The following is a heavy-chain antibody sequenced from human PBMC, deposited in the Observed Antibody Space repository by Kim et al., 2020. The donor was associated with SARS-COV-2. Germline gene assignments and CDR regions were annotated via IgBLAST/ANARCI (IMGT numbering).Heavy chain of an antibody. CDR3: AAVLVSGPDY. Sequence: SETLSLTCAVYGGSFSDFYWSWIRQPPGKGLDWIGEINYCGSTKYNPSLKNRVTISLDTSKNQFSLTLSSVTAADTTIYCCAAVLVSGPDYWGQGTLVAVSS. CDR2: INYCGST. J-gene: IGHJ4*02. CDR1: GGSFSDFY. V-gene: IGHV4-34*01.